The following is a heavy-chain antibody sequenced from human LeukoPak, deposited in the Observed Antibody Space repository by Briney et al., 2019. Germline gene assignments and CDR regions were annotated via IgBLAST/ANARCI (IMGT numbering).Heavy chain of an antibody. CDR2: TYYRSKWYN. V-gene: IGHV6-1*01. D-gene: IGHD3-22*01. CDR1: GDSVSSNSAA. CDR3: AREGYYYDSSGYYSQAFDY. Sequence: SQTLSLTCAISGDSVSSNSAAWNWIRQSPSRGLEWLGRTYYRSKWYNDYAVSVKSRITINPDTSKSQFSLQLNSVTPEDTAVYYCAREGYYYDSSGYYSQAFDYWGQGTLVTVSS. J-gene: IGHJ4*02.